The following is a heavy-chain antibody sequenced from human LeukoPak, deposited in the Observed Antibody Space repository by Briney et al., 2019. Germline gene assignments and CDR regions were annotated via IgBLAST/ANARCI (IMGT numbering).Heavy chain of an antibody. CDR3: ARITIFGVVIY. CDR1: GGSISSSSYY. J-gene: IGHJ4*02. Sequence: SETLSLTCTVSGGSISSSSYYWGWIRQPPGKGLEWIGSIYYSGSTYYNPSLKSRVTISVDTSKNQFSLKLSSVTAADTAVYYCARITIFGVVIYWGQGTLVTVSS. CDR2: IYYSGST. V-gene: IGHV4-39*01. D-gene: IGHD3-3*01.